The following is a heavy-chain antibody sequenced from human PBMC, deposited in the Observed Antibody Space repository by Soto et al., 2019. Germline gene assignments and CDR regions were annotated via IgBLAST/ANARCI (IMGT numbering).Heavy chain of an antibody. CDR3: AKDQVEVGSWAHPFDY. Sequence: GGSLRLSCAASGFTFSSYAMSWVRQAPGKGLEWVSAISGSGGSTYYADSVKGRFTISRDNSKNTLYLQMNSLRAEDTAVYYCAKDQVEVGSWAHPFDYWGQGTLVTVSS. J-gene: IGHJ4*02. V-gene: IGHV3-23*01. D-gene: IGHD6-13*01. CDR1: GFTFSSYA. CDR2: ISGSGGST.